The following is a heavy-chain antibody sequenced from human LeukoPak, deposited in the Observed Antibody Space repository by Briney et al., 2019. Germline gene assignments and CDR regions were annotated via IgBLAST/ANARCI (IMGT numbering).Heavy chain of an antibody. J-gene: IGHJ4*02. Sequence: GGSLRLSCAASGFTFSTYWMSWVRQAPGKGLEWVASVKQDGSETYYVDSVRGRFTISRDNAKHSLYLRMNSLRAEDTAVYYCARDRATYWGQGTLVTVSS. CDR1: GFTFSTYW. CDR2: VKQDGSET. CDR3: ARDRATY. V-gene: IGHV3-7*01.